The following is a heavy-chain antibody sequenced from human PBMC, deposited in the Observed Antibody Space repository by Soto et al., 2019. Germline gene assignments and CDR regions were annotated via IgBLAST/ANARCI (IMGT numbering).Heavy chain of an antibody. V-gene: IGHV4-59*01. J-gene: IGHJ4*02. CDR2: IYYSGST. Sequence: PSETLSLTCTVSGGSISSYYWSWIRQPPGKGLEWIGYIYYSGSTNYNPSLKSRVTISVDTSKNQFSLKLSSVTAADTAVYYCARGPTIFGVVILYGFDYWGQGTLVTVSS. CDR1: GGSISSYY. CDR3: ARGPTIFGVVILYGFDY. D-gene: IGHD3-3*01.